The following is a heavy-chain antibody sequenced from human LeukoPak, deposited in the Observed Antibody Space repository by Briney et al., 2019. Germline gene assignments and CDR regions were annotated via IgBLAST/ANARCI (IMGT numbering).Heavy chain of an antibody. D-gene: IGHD3-16*02. J-gene: IGHJ6*03. V-gene: IGHV3-30*02. Sequence: QSGGSLRLSCAASGFTFSSYGMHWVRQAPGKGLEWVAFIRYDGSNKYYADSVKGRFTISRDNSKNTLYLQMNSLRAEDTAVYYCAKDLEPSFRELSYYYYYMDVWGKGTTVTISS. CDR1: GFTFSSYG. CDR2: IRYDGSNK. CDR3: AKDLEPSFRELSYYYYYMDV.